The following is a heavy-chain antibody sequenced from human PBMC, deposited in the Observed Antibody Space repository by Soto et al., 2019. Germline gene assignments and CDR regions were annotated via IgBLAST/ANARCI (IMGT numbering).Heavy chain of an antibody. V-gene: IGHV3-23*01. CDR2: ISGSGGST. D-gene: IGHD3-10*01. J-gene: IGHJ4*01. CDR1: GFTFSSYA. Sequence: EVQLLESGGGLVQPGGSLRLSCAASGFTFSSYAMSWVRQAPGKGLEWVSAISGSGGSTYYADSVKGRFTISRDNSKNTLYLQMNSLRAEDTAVYYCAKGPRASPGTYYGSGTLDYWGHGTLVTVSS. CDR3: AKGPRASPGTYYGSGTLDY.